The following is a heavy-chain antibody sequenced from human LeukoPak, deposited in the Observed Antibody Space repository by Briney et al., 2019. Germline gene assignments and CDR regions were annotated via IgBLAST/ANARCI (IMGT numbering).Heavy chain of an antibody. CDR3: AKDLGGSSSWAYWYFDL. CDR1: GFTFSSYA. J-gene: IGHJ2*01. D-gene: IGHD6-13*01. CDR2: ISGGGGST. V-gene: IGHV3-23*01. Sequence: PGGSLRLSCAASGFTFSSYAMSWVRQAPGKGLEWVSTISGGGGSTYYADSVKGRFTISRDNSKNTLYLQMNSLRAEDTAVYYCAKDLGGSSSWAYWYFDLWGRGTLVAVSS.